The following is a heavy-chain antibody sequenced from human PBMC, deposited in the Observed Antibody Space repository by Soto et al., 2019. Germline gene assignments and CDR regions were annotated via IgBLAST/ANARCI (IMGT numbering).Heavy chain of an antibody. D-gene: IGHD1-1*01. Sequence: QVQLQQWGAGLLKPSETLSLSCAVYGASFSGYYWNWIRQPPGKGLEWIGEINQSGSTNYSPSLKTRVTVSVDTSKKQISLRLNSVTAAATAVYYCARRFSGTGRYFDYWGQGTLVTVSS. CDR1: GASFSGYY. CDR2: INQSGST. V-gene: IGHV4-34*02. CDR3: ARRFSGTGRYFDY. J-gene: IGHJ4*02.